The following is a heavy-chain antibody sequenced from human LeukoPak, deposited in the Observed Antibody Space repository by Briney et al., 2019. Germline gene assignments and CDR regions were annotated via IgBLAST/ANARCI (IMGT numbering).Heavy chain of an antibody. J-gene: IGHJ5*02. D-gene: IGHD2-15*01. CDR1: GFTFSSYW. CDR2: INSDGSST. CDR3: ARPGRYCSGGSCQHGGFYP. Sequence: GGSLRLSCAASGFTFSSYWMHWVRHAPGKGLVWVSRINSDGSSTSYADSVKGRFTISRDNAKNTLYLQMNSLRAEDTAVYYCARPGRYCSGGSCQHGGFYPWGQGTLVTVSS. V-gene: IGHV3-74*01.